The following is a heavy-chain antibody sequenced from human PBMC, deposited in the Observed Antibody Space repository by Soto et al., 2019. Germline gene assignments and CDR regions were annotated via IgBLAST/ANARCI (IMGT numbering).Heavy chain of an antibody. CDR2: IYYSGST. J-gene: IGHJ4*02. CDR3: ARASPYYDFWSGYFQTFDY. CDR1: GGSISSYY. Sequence: SETLSLTCTVSGGSISSYYWSWIRQPPGKGLEWIGYIYYSGSTNYNPSIKSRVTISVDTSKNQFSLKLSSVTAADTAVYYCARASPYYDFWSGYFQTFDYWGQGTLVTVSS. V-gene: IGHV4-59*01. D-gene: IGHD3-3*01.